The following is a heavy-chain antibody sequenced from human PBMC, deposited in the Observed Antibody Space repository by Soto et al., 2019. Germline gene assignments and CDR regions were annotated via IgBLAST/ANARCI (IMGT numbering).Heavy chain of an antibody. Sequence: SDTLSLTCTVSGGSISSGGYYWSWIRQHPGKGLEWIGYIYYSGSTYYNPSLKSRVTISVDTSKNQFSLKLSSVTAADTAVYYCARSHPSFNYGGYYCRQRPPFTACS. CDR2: IYYSGST. CDR3: ARSHPSFNYGGYY. J-gene: IGHJ4*02. CDR1: GGSISSGGYY. D-gene: IGHD4-17*01. V-gene: IGHV4-31*03.